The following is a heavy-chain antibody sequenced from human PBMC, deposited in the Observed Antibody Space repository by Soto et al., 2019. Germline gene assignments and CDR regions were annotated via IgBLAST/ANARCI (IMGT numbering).Heavy chain of an antibody. Sequence: VASVKVSCKASGYTFTSYYMHWVRQAPGQGLEWMGIINPTSSTSYAQKFQGRVTMTRDTSTSTVYMELSSLRSEDTAVYYCARGGYYDSSGSRNYHYYGMNVWGQGTTVTVSS. V-gene: IGHV1-46*01. D-gene: IGHD3-22*01. J-gene: IGHJ6*02. CDR2: INPTSST. CDR3: ARGGYYDSSGSRNYHYYGMNV. CDR1: GYTFTSYY.